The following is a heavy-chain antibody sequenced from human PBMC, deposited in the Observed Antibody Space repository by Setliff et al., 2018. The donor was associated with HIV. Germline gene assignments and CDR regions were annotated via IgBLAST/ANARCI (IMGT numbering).Heavy chain of an antibody. CDR1: GFTFMNYA. V-gene: IGHV3-23*01. J-gene: IGHJ5*02. Sequence: PGGSLRLSCAASGFTFMNYAMSWVRQAPGKGLAWVSTISGSGGNTYSADSVKGRFTISRDNSNNMLFLHMNSLRTEDTAVYYCARSGGDCSGISCYSLWFDPWSHGTLVTVSS. D-gene: IGHD2-15*01. CDR3: ARSGGDCSGISCYSLWFDP. CDR2: ISGSGGNT.